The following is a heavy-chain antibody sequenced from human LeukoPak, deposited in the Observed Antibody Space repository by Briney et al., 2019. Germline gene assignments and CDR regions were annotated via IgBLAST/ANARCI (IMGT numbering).Heavy chain of an antibody. J-gene: IGHJ4*02. CDR3: ARHVGSGYYLRIFDY. D-gene: IGHD3-22*01. CDR2: IYYSGST. V-gene: IGHV4-59*04. CDR1: GGSISSYY. Sequence: SETLSLTCTVSGGSISSYYWSWIRQPPGKGLEWIGYIYYSGSTYYNPSLKSRVTISVDTSKNQFSLKLSSVTAADTAVYYCARHVGSGYYLRIFDYWGQGTLVTVSS.